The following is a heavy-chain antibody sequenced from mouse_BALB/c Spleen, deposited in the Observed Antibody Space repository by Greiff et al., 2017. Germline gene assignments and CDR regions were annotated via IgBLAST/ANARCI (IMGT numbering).Heavy chain of an antibody. J-gene: IGHJ3*01. CDR2: IWSGGST. V-gene: IGHV2-4-1*01. Sequence: VQLVESGPGLVQPSQSLSITCTVSGFSLTSYGVHWVRQSPGKGLEWLGVIWSGGSTDYNAAFISRLSISKDNSKSQVFFKMNSLQADDTTIYYCARKEGYGGGTSFAYWGQGTLVTVSA. D-gene: IGHD2-2*01. CDR1: GFSLTSYG. CDR3: ARKEGYGGGTSFAY.